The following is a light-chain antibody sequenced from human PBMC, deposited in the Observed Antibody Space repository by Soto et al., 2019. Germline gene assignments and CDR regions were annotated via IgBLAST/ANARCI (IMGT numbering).Light chain of an antibody. CDR1: QSISSW. Sequence: IQMTQSPSTLSASLVDRFTITCRASQSISSWLAWYQQKPGKSPKLLIYDASSLESGVPSRFSGSGSGTEFTLTISSLQPDDFATYYCQQYNSYRGTFGQGTKVDIK. J-gene: IGKJ1*01. CDR3: QQYNSYRGT. CDR2: DAS. V-gene: IGKV1-5*01.